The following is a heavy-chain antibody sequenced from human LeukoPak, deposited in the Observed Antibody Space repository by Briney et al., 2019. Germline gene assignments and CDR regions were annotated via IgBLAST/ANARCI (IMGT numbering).Heavy chain of an antibody. CDR1: GFTFNNAW. Sequence: GGSLRLSCAASGFTFNNAWMSWVRQAPGKGLEWVGRKTNGGTTDYAAPVKGRFSISRDDSKNTLYLQMNSLKTEDTAVYYCTAGVGVTDFDYWGQGTLVTVSS. CDR3: TAGVGVTDFDY. D-gene: IGHD1-26*01. V-gene: IGHV3-15*01. J-gene: IGHJ4*02. CDR2: KTNGGTT.